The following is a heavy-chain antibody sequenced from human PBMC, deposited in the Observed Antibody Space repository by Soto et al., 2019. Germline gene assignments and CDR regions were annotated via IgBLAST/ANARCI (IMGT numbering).Heavy chain of an antibody. J-gene: IGHJ6*03. CDR2: IFYSGST. D-gene: IGHD3-3*01. Sequence: SETLSLTCPVAGGSISASRNSWGWIRQPPGKGLEWVGAIFYSGSTSYSPSLKSRVTISVDTSKNQFSLKLTSVTAADTAVYYCARHIEAGSGRYYYYYMDVWGKGTTVTVSS. V-gene: IGHV4-39*01. CDR1: GGSISASRNS. CDR3: ARHIEAGSGRYYYYYMDV.